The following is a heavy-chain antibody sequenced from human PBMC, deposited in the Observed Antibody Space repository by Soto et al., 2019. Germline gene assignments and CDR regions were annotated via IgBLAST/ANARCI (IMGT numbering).Heavy chain of an antibody. CDR3: AKAFVVVTAPEFDY. CDR1: GFTFSSYG. D-gene: IGHD2-21*02. V-gene: IGHV3-30*18. Sequence: GGSLRLSCAASGFTFSSYGMHWVRQAPGKGLEWVAVISYDGSNKYYADSVKGRFTISRDNSKNTLYLQMNSLRAEDTAVYYCAKAFVVVTAPEFDYWGQGTLVTVSS. CDR2: ISYDGSNK. J-gene: IGHJ4*02.